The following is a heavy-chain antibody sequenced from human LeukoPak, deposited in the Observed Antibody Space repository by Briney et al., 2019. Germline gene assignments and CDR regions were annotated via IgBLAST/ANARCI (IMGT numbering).Heavy chain of an antibody. V-gene: IGHV4-34*01. CDR3: AREGVVGAYEHFDY. CDR1: GGSLSGYY. Sequence: PSETLSLTCAVYGGSLSGYYWSWIRQPPGKGLEWIGEINHSGSTNYNPSLKSRVTISVDTSKNQFSLKLSSVTAADTAVYYCAREGVVGAYEHFDYWGQGTLVTVSS. J-gene: IGHJ4*02. D-gene: IGHD2-15*01. CDR2: INHSGST.